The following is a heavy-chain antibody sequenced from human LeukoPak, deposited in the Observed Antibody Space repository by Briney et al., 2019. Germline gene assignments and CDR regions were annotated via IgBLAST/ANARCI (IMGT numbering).Heavy chain of an antibody. CDR2: ISGYNGDT. Sequence: GASVKVSCKTFGHSFTHHGFSWVRQAPGQGLEWMGWISGYNGDTHYAQNFQGRVTLTSDTSTSTVYMELRSLRSDDTAVYYFARDPXNTSGRYAYFDYWGQGALVTVSS. CDR3: ARDPXNTSGRYAYFDY. CDR1: GHSFTHHG. J-gene: IGHJ4*02. V-gene: IGHV1-18*01. D-gene: IGHD6-19*01.